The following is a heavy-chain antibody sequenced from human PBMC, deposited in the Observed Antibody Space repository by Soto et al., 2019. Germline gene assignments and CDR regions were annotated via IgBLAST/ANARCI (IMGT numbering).Heavy chain of an antibody. D-gene: IGHD5-12*01. CDR3: ARDNIMATTYFYYYYYGMDV. CDR1: GFTFSSYE. CDR2: ISSSGSTI. Sequence: PGGSLRLSCAASGFTFSSYEMNWFRQAPGKGLEWVSYISSSGSTIYYADSVKGRFTISRDNAKNSLYLQMNSLRAEDTAVYYCARDNIMATTYFYYYYYGMDVWGQGTTVTVSS. J-gene: IGHJ6*02. V-gene: IGHV3-48*03.